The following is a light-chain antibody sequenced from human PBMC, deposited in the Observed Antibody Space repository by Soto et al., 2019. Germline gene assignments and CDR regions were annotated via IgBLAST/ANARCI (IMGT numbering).Light chain of an antibody. Sequence: AIRMTQSPSSLSASTGDRVTITCRASQGISSYLAWYQQKPGKAPKLLIYAASTLQSGVPSRFSGSGSGTDFTLAISCLLPEDFATYYCEQHYIYPRAFGQGTKVEIK. CDR2: AAS. CDR1: QGISSY. V-gene: IGKV1-8*01. J-gene: IGKJ1*01. CDR3: EQHYIYPRA.